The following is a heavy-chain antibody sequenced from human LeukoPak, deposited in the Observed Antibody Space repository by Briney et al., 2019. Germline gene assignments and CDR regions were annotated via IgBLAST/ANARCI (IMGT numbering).Heavy chain of an antibody. Sequence: GGSLRLSCAASGFTFSSYWMNWARQAPGKGLEWVASINHNGNVNYYVDSVKGRFTISRDNAKNSLYLQMNSLRAEDTAVYYCARGCSSTSCYNGGDYYGMDVWGQGTTVTVSS. CDR3: ARGCSSTSCYNGGDYYGMDV. CDR2: INHNGNVN. CDR1: GFTFSSYW. D-gene: IGHD2-2*02. V-gene: IGHV3-7*01. J-gene: IGHJ6*02.